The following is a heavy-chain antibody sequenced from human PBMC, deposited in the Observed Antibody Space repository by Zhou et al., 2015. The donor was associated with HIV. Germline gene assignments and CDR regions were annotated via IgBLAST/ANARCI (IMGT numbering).Heavy chain of an antibody. CDR1: GYPFSSYG. CDR2: IYNGNT. CDR3: ARALITMIVVVDPWYFDL. J-gene: IGHJ2*01. Sequence: QVQLVQSGAEVKKPGASMKVSCKASGYPFSSYGLTWVRQVPGQGLEWMGWIYNGNTNYAQKFQGRVTMTTDTSTSTGYMELSSLRSEDTAVYYCARALITMIVVVDPWYFDLWGRGTLVTVSS. V-gene: IGHV1-18*04. D-gene: IGHD3-22*01.